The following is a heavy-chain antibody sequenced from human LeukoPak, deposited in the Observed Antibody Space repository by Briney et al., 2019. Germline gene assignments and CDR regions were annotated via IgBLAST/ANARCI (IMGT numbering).Heavy chain of an antibody. D-gene: IGHD6-19*01. CDR1: GYSFTTYW. Sequence: GESLKISCKTSGYSFTTYWIGWVRQMPGKGLEWMGIIWPTDSNTRYSPSFQGQVTISADRSISTAYLQWSSLKASDSAMYYCVRRGIEVGGIDPLGQGTLVNGFS. CDR2: IWPTDSNT. V-gene: IGHV5-51*01. CDR3: VRRGIEVGGIDP. J-gene: IGHJ5*02.